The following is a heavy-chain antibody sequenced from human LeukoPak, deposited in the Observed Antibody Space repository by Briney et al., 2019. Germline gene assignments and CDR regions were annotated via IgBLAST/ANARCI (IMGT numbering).Heavy chain of an antibody. V-gene: IGHV4-59*01. CDR3: ARGPDYYDSSGSYTPPGILDV. Sequence: SETLSLTCTVSGGSIRSYYWSWIRQPPGKGLEWIGYIYNSGTTNYNPSLKSRVTISVDTSKNQFSLKLRSVTAADTAVYYCARGPDYYDSSGSYTPPGILDVWGKGTTVTVSS. J-gene: IGHJ6*04. CDR1: GGSIRSYY. D-gene: IGHD3-22*01. CDR2: IYNSGTT.